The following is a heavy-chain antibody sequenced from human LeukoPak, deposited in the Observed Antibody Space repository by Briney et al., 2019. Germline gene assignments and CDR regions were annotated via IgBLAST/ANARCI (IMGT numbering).Heavy chain of an antibody. CDR2: VHLDGRT. V-gene: IGHV4-4*02. CDR3: ARLRSRRFDP. CDR1: GGSVINTNW. Sequence: SGTLSLTCGVSGGSVINTNWWTWVRQPPGKGLEWIGEVHLDGRTNYNPSLESRLTMSVDVSENQVSLKLTSVAAADTAVYYCARLRSRRFDPWGQGTLVTVSS. J-gene: IGHJ5*02.